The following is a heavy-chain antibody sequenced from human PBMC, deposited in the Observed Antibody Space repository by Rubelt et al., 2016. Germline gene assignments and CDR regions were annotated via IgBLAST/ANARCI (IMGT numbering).Heavy chain of an antibody. CDR1: GGSISSYY. CDR2: IYTSGST. J-gene: IGHJ5*02. Sequence: QVQLQESGPGLVKPSETLSLTCTVSGGSISSYYWSWIRQPAGKGLEWIGRIYTSGSTNYNPSLKSRVTMSVDTSTNQFSLKLSSVTAADTAVYYCARGVSTSWTFWFDPWGQGTLVTVSS. V-gene: IGHV4-4*07. CDR3: ARGVSTSWTFWFDP. D-gene: IGHD3/OR15-3a*01.